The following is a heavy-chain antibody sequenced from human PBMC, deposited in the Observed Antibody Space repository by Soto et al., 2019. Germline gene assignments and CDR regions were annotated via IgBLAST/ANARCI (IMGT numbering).Heavy chain of an antibody. D-gene: IGHD6-13*01. J-gene: IGHJ3*02. Sequence: GGSLRLSCAASGFTFSSYAMSWVRQAPGKGLEWVSAISGSGGSTYYADSVKGRFTISRDNSKNTLYLQMNSLRAEDTAVYYCAKDQRAAAAGTHAFDIWGQGTMVTVSS. CDR2: ISGSGGST. CDR1: GFTFSSYA. CDR3: AKDQRAAAAGTHAFDI. V-gene: IGHV3-23*01.